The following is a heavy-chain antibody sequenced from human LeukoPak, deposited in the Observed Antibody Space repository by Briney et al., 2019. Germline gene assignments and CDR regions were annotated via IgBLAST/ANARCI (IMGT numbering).Heavy chain of an antibody. Sequence: ASVKVSCKVSGYTLTELSMHWVRQAPGKGLEWMGGFDPEDGGTIYAQKFQGRVTMTEDTSTDTAYMELSSLRSEDTAVYYCATPYSSGWYVRGWFDPWGQGTLVTVSS. J-gene: IGHJ5*02. D-gene: IGHD6-19*01. CDR2: FDPEDGGT. CDR1: GYTLTELS. CDR3: ATPYSSGWYVRGWFDP. V-gene: IGHV1-24*01.